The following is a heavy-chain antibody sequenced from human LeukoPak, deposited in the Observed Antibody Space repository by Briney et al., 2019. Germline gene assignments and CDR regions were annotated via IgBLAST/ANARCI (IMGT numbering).Heavy chain of an antibody. CDR2: INHSGST. CDR3: AAAPLYYYGSGSEIFDY. Sequence: GSLRLSCAASGFRFSDYYMSWIRQPPGKGLEWIGEINHSGSTNYNPSLKSRVTISVDTSKNQFSLKLSSVTAADTAVYYCAAAPLYYYGSGSEIFDYWGQGTLVTVSS. D-gene: IGHD3-10*01. V-gene: IGHV4-34*08. CDR1: GFRFSDYY. J-gene: IGHJ4*02.